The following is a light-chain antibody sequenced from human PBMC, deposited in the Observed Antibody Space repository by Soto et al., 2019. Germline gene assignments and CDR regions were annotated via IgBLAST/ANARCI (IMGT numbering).Light chain of an antibody. CDR1: QSVNSDY. J-gene: IGKJ3*01. CDR2: GAS. V-gene: IGKV3-20*01. Sequence: EIVMTQSPATLSVSPGERATLSCRASQSVNSDYLGWFQQKPGQAPRLLIYGASSRATGIPARFSGSGSGTIFTLIISIQEAEDVVDYCWQHDGDPPLFGPGTKVDIK. CDR3: QHDGDPPL.